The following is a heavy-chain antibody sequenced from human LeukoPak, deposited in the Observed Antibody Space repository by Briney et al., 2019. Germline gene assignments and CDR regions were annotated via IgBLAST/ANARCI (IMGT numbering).Heavy chain of an antibody. CDR2: IYISGST. CDR3: ARGRVVGARAFDY. J-gene: IGHJ4*02. V-gene: IGHV4-4*07. CDR1: GGSISSYY. D-gene: IGHD1-26*01. Sequence: SETLSLTCTVSGGSISSYYWSWIRQPAGKGLEWIGRIYISGSTNYSPSLKSRVTMSVDTSRNQFSLRLSSVTAADTAVYYCARGRVVGARAFDYWGQGTLVTVSS.